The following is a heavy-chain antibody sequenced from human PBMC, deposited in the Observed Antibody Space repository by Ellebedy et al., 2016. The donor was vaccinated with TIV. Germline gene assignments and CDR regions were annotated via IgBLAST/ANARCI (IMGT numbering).Heavy chain of an antibody. CDR1: GDSVSSNSVA. CDR2: TYYRSKWYN. J-gene: IGHJ4*02. D-gene: IGHD1-14*01. Sequence: SQTLSLTCAISGDSVSSNSVAWNWIRQSPSRGLEWPGRTYYRSKWYNDYAVSVKSRITINADTSKNQFSLQLNSVTPEDTAVYYCARTGVVADFDYWGQGTLVTVSS. V-gene: IGHV6-1*01. CDR3: ARTGVVADFDY.